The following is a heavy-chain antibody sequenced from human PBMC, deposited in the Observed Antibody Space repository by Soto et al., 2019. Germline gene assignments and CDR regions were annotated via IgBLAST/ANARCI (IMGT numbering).Heavy chain of an antibody. CDR2: IYYSGST. V-gene: IGHV4-31*03. D-gene: IGHD1-26*01. CDR3: ARDTAGAYDLFDP. Sequence: QVQLQESGPGLVKPSQTLSLTCTVSGGSISSGGYYWSWIRQHPGKGLEWIGYIYYSGSTYYNPSLKSRVTLSVDTSKNQFALKLSSVTAADTAVYYCARDTAGAYDLFDPWGQGTLVTVSS. J-gene: IGHJ5*02. CDR1: GGSISSGGYY.